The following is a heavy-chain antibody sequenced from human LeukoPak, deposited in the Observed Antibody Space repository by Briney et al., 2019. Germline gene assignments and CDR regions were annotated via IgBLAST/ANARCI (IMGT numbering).Heavy chain of an antibody. Sequence: GSSVKVSCKASGYTFTSYDINWVRQATGQGLEWMGWMNPNSGNTGYAQKFQGRVTMTRNTSISTAYMELSSLRSEDTAVYYCASRGTMVRGDQTDYWGQGTLVTVSS. CDR1: GYTFTSYD. V-gene: IGHV1-8*01. J-gene: IGHJ4*02. CDR3: ASRGTMVRGDQTDY. D-gene: IGHD3-10*01. CDR2: MNPNSGNT.